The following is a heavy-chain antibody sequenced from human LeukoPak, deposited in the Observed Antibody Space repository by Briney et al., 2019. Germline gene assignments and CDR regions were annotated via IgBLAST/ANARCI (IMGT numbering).Heavy chain of an antibody. CDR2: MNPNSGNT. D-gene: IGHD2-21*01. CDR1: GYTFTNYD. CDR3: ATYAAVIRDAFDI. V-gene: IGHV1-8*01. Sequence: ASVKVSCKASGYTFTNYDITWVRQATGLGLEWMGWMNPNSGNTGYAQKFQGRVTMTRNTSISTAYMELSSLRSDDTAVYYCATYAAVIRDAFDIWGQGTMVTVSS. J-gene: IGHJ3*02.